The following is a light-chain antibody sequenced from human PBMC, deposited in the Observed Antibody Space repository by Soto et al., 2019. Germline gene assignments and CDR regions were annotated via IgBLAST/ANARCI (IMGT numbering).Light chain of an antibody. CDR1: QSVSTY. V-gene: IGKV3-11*01. CDR3: QQYKDWPTT. CDR2: SAF. J-gene: IGKJ1*01. Sequence: IVLTHSPATLSLSPGERATLSCRASQSVSTYLAWYQHKPGQAPRLIIYSAFTRATGIPDRFSGSGSGTDFTLTISRLEPEDFAVYYCQQYKDWPTTFGQGTKVDIK.